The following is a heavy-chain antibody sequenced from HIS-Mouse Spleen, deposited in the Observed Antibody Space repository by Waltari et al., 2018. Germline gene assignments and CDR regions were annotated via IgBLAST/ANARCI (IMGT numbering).Heavy chain of an antibody. CDR2: INPNSGGT. V-gene: IGHV1-2*06. Sequence: QVQLVQSGAEVKKPGASVKVSCKASGYTFTGYYMHWVLQAPGQGLGWMERINPNSGGTKYAQKFRGRVTMTRDTSISTDYMGLSRLRSDGRAGYYCARDRRDYYGSGSYYIGGDYYFDYWGQGTLVTVSS. CDR3: ARDRRDYYGSGSYYIGGDYYFDY. J-gene: IGHJ4*02. CDR1: GYTFTGYY. D-gene: IGHD3-10*01.